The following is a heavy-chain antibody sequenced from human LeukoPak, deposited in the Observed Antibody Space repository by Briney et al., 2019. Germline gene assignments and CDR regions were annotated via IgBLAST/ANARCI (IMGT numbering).Heavy chain of an antibody. J-gene: IGHJ5*02. D-gene: IGHD6-13*01. CDR3: ARAGSSWYNNWFDP. CDR2: IYTSGST. CDR1: GGSISSGSYY. V-gene: IGHV4-61*02. Sequence: PSETLSLTCTVSGGSISSGSYYWSWIRQPAGKGLEWIGRIYTSGSTNYNPSLKSRVTISVDTSKNQFSLKLSSVTAADTAVYYCARAGSSWYNNWFDPWGQGTLVTVSS.